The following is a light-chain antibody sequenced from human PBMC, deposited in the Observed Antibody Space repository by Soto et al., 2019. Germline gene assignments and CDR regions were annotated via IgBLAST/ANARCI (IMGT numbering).Light chain of an antibody. CDR1: QSVDSY. Sequence: EIVLTQSPASLPLSPGERATLSCRASQSVDSYLVWYQQKPGQAPRLLIFGASNRATGIPARFSGSGSGTDFTLTISSLEPEDFAVYYCQQRDSWPITFGQGTKVDIK. V-gene: IGKV3-11*01. J-gene: IGKJ1*01. CDR2: GAS. CDR3: QQRDSWPIT.